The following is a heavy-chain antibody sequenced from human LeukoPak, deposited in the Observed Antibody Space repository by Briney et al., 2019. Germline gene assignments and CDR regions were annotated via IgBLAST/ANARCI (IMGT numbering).Heavy chain of an antibody. D-gene: IGHD2-15*01. CDR3: ARDLSPVGSGGSWPDY. Sequence: ASVKLSCTASGYTVTRYDIHWVREAAGQGRECMGMINPSGDRTPYAQKFQGRVSMTRDTSRSTVYMELSSLRSEDTAVYYWARDLSPVGSGGSWPDYWGQGSLVTVSS. V-gene: IGHV1-46*01. CDR2: INPSGDRT. CDR1: GYTVTRYD. J-gene: IGHJ4*02.